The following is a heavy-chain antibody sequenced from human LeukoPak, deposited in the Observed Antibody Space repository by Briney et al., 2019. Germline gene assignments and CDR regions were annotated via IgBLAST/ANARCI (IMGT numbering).Heavy chain of an antibody. D-gene: IGHD5-12*01. CDR2: IYSSGST. Sequence: SETLSLTCAVSGASISGSNYYWGWIRQPPGKGLEWIGNIYSSGSTYYNASLQSRVTISIDTSKNQFSLKLSSVTAADTAVYYCARHIVATTIDYWGQGTLVTVSS. J-gene: IGHJ4*02. V-gene: IGHV4-39*01. CDR1: GASISGSNYY. CDR3: ARHIVATTIDY.